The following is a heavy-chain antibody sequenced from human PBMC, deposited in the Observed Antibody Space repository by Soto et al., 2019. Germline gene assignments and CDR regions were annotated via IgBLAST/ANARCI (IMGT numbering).Heavy chain of an antibody. CDR1: GGSISSYY. D-gene: IGHD6-13*01. Sequence: SETLSLTCTVSGGSISSYYWSWIRQPPGKGLEWIGYIYYSGSTNYNPSLKSRVTISVDTSKNQFSLKLSSVTAADTAVYYCARGVKAAAEYYFDYWGQGTLGTVSS. CDR2: IYYSGST. J-gene: IGHJ4*02. V-gene: IGHV4-59*01. CDR3: ARGVKAAAEYYFDY.